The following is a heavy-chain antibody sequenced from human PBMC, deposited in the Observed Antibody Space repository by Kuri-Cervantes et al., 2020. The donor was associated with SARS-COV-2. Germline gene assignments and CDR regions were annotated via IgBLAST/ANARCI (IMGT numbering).Heavy chain of an antibody. CDR2: INWNGGST. V-gene: IGHV3-20*04. D-gene: IGHD2-15*01. J-gene: IGHJ3*02. Sequence: GESLKISCAASGFTFDDYGMSWVRQAPGKGLEWVSGINWNGGSTGYADSVKGRFTISRDNAKNSLYLQMNSLRAEDTAVYYCARDRQAGYCSGGSCYSDAFDIWGQGTMVTVSS. CDR3: ARDRQAGYCSGGSCYSDAFDI. CDR1: GFTFDDYG.